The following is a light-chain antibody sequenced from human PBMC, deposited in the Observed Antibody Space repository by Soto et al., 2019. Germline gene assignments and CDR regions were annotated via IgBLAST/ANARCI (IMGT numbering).Light chain of an antibody. J-gene: IGKJ4*01. CDR1: QIITTW. CDR3: QQYGSSRLT. CDR2: DAS. V-gene: IGKV1-5*01. Sequence: DIQMTQSPSTLSASVGDRVVITCRASQIITTWLAWYQQKPGKAPKLLIYDASSLESGVPSRFSGSGSGTEFTLTISRLQPDDFATYYCQQYGSSRLTFGGGTKVDIK.